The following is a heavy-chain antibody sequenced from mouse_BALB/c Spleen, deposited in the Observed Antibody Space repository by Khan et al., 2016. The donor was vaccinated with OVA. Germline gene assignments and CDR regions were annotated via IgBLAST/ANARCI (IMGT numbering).Heavy chain of an antibody. CDR3: ARSPYDNFAY. D-gene: IGHD2-1*01. Sequence: EVELVESGGGLVKPGGSLRLSCAASGFTFSTYAMSWFRQTPEKRLDWVATINSDGDYTYFPDNVTGRFTISRDNAKNTLYLQMNSLRSEDTAIYYCARSPYDNFAYWGQGTLVTVSA. V-gene: IGHV5-9-3*01. CDR1: GFTFSTYA. CDR2: INSDGDYT. J-gene: IGHJ3*01.